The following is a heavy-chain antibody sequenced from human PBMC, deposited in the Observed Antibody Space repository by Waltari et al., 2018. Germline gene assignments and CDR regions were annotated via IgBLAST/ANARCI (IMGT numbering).Heavy chain of an antibody. D-gene: IGHD1-1*01. CDR3: ASVWNDVDY. CDR1: GFTFTAYW. CDR2: INQDGSDE. V-gene: IGHV3-7*01. J-gene: IGHJ4*02. Sequence: HLEESGGALVQPGGSLRLSCAVSGFTFTAYWMTWVRQAPGKGLEWGANINQDGSDEYYVDSVKGRFTVARDNAKNSFSLQMNSLRVEDTARYFCASVWNDVDYWGQGTLVTVSS.